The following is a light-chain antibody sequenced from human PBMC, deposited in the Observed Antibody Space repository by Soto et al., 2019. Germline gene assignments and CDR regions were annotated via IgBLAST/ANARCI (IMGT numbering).Light chain of an antibody. V-gene: IGLV1-40*01. CDR3: QSYDSSLSGYV. Sequence: QSVLTQPPSVSEAPGQRVTISCTRSSSNIGAGYEAHWYQQVPGTAPKLLIYENNNRPSGVPDRFSGSKSGTSASLAITGLHAEDEAEYYCQSYDSSLSGYVFGTGTKLTVL. CDR1: SSNIGAGYE. CDR2: ENN. J-gene: IGLJ1*01.